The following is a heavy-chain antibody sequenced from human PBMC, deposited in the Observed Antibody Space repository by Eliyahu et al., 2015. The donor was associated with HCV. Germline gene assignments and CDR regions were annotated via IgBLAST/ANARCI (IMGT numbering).Heavy chain of an antibody. CDR1: GFXFSSYG. Sequence: QVQLVESGGGVVQPGRSLXLXXAASGFXFSSYGMHXVRQAPGKGLGWVAVISYDGSNKYYADSVKGRFTISRDNSKNTLYLQMNSLRAEDTAVYYCANYYDNKGFDYWGQGTLVTVSS. J-gene: IGHJ4*02. CDR2: ISYDGSNK. CDR3: ANYYDNKGFDY. V-gene: IGHV3-30*18. D-gene: IGHD3-22*01.